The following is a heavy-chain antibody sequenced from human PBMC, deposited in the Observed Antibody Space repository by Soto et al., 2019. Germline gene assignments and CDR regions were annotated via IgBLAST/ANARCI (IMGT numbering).Heavy chain of an antibody. Sequence: SETLXLTCTVSGGSISSGDYYWSWIRQPPGKGLEWIGYIYYSGSTYYNPSLKSRVTISVDTSKNQFSLKLSSVTAADTAVYYCARDPRSTVVTPESWFDPWGQGTLVTVSS. J-gene: IGHJ5*02. CDR3: ARDPRSTVVTPESWFDP. CDR1: GGSISSGDYY. V-gene: IGHV4-30-4*01. CDR2: IYYSGST. D-gene: IGHD4-17*01.